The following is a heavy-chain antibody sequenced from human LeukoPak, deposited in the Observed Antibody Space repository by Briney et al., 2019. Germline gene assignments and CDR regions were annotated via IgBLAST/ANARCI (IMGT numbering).Heavy chain of an antibody. CDR3: ARIIQLWSGRYYYYYYMDV. V-gene: IGHV4-34*01. CDR1: GGSFSGYY. J-gene: IGHJ6*03. D-gene: IGHD5-18*01. CDR2: INHSGSP. Sequence: SETLSLTFAVHGGSFSGYYWSWIRQPPGKGLEWIGEINHSGSPNYNPSRKRRVTLSVDTSKNQFSLKLSSVTAADTAVYYCARIIQLWSGRYYYYYYMDVWGKGTTVTVSS.